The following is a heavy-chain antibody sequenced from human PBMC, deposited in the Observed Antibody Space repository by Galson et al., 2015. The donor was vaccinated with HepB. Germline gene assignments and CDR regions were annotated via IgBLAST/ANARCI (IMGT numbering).Heavy chain of an antibody. V-gene: IGHV3-30-3*01. CDR2: ISYDGSNK. CDR1: GFTFSSYA. D-gene: IGHD5-18*01. Sequence: SLRLSCAASGFTFSSYAMHWVRQAPGKGLEWVAVISYDGSNKYYADSVKGRFTISRDNSKNTLYLQMNSLRAEDTAVYYCARSGYDGAVTIGYNYGRYYYYYGMDVWGQGTTVTVSS. CDR3: ARSGYDGAVTIGYNYGRYYYYYGMDV. J-gene: IGHJ6*02.